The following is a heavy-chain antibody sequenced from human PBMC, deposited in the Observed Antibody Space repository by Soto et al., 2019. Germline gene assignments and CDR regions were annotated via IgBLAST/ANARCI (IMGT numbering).Heavy chain of an antibody. V-gene: IGHV4-34*01. CDR3: ANGKIYSDSSGYYSDYFDY. CDR1: GGSFSGYY. CDR2: INHSGNT. J-gene: IGHJ4*02. Sequence: SETLSLTCAVYGGSFSGYYWSWIRQPPGKGLKWIAEINHSGNTNYNPSLKSRVTMSVDTSKNQFSLRLSSVTAADTAVYYCANGKIYSDSSGYYSDYFDYWGQGTLVTVSS. D-gene: IGHD3-22*01.